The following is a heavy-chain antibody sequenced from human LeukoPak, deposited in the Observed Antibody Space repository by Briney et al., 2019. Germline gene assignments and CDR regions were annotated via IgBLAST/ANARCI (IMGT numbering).Heavy chain of an antibody. V-gene: IGHV3-73*01. D-gene: IGHD1-26*01. CDR1: GFTFSSYS. CDR2: IRSKANSYAT. Sequence: GGYLRLSCAASGFTFSSYSMNWVRQASGKGLEWVGRIRSKANSYATAYAASVKGRFTISRDDSKNTAYLQMNSLKTEDTAVYYCTRHQRRSLSGSYYVDWFDPWGQGTLVTVSS. J-gene: IGHJ5*02. CDR3: TRHQRRSLSGSYYVDWFDP.